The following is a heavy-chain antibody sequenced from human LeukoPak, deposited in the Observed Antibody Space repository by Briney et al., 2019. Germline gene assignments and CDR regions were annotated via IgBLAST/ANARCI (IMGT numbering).Heavy chain of an antibody. Sequence: GGSLRLSCAASGFTFSSYDMHWVRQATGKGLEWVSAIGTAGDTYYPGSVKGRFTISRDNAKNSLYLQMNSLRAEDTAVYYCARDRWEPVVVVPAAIAFWGQGTLVTVSS. V-gene: IGHV3-13*01. CDR2: IGTAGDT. D-gene: IGHD2-2*01. J-gene: IGHJ4*02. CDR3: ARDRWEPVVVVPAAIAF. CDR1: GFTFSSYD.